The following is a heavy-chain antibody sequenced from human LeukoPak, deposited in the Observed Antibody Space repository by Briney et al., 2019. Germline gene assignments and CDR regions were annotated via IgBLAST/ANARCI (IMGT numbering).Heavy chain of an antibody. D-gene: IGHD2-8*02. Sequence: SETLSLTCTVSGGSISSSSYYWGWIRQPPGKGLEWIGEINHSRSTNYNPSLKSRVTISVDTSKNQFSLKLSSVTAADTAVYYCARESALVAEYYYYMVVWGKGTTVTVSS. CDR3: ARESALVAEYYYYMVV. J-gene: IGHJ6*03. CDR1: GGSISSSSYY. V-gene: IGHV4-39*07. CDR2: INHSRST.